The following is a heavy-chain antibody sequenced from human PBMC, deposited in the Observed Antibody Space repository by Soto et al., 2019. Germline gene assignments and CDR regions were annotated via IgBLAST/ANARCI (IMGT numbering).Heavy chain of an antibody. CDR1: GGAINSTVCY. J-gene: IGHJ6*02. CDR3: ARHGAYSKSVYYYYGMDV. D-gene: IGHD3-16*01. CDR2: SNYGGPT. Sequence: PSETLSLTCTVSGGAINSTVCYWGWIRQPPGKGLEWIGSSNYGGPTYYSPSLQSRVTISLDTAKNHFSLNLRSVTAADTAVYYCARHGAYSKSVYYYYGMDVWGQGTTVTVYS. V-gene: IGHV4-39*01.